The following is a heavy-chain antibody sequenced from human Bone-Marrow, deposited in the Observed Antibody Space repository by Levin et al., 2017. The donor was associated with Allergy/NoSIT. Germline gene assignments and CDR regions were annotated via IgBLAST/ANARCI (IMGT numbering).Heavy chain of an antibody. J-gene: IGHJ4*02. D-gene: IGHD3-3*01. CDR1: GFTFANHA. Sequence: GGSLRLSCAASGFTFANHAMTWVRHAPGKGLEWVSTIRPSSERTYFADSVKGRFTVSRDDFMNMMYLQMNSLRADDAAVYYCEREQGAREWYTVDFWGQGALVTVSS. V-gene: IGHV3-23*01. CDR2: IRPSSERT. CDR3: EREQGAREWYTVDF.